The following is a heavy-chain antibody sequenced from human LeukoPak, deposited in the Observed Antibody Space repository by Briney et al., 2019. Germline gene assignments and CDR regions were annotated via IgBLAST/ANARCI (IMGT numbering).Heavy chain of an antibody. D-gene: IGHD3-22*01. Sequence: PGGSLRLSCAASGFTFSNYWMHWVRQAPGKGLVWVSRINSDGINTSYADSVKGRFTISRDNAKNTLNLQMNSLRAEDTAVYYCARDGNYYDSSGYYYGYYFDYWGQGTLVTVSS. V-gene: IGHV3-74*01. J-gene: IGHJ4*02. CDR1: GFTFSNYW. CDR2: INSDGINT. CDR3: ARDGNYYDSSGYYYGYYFDY.